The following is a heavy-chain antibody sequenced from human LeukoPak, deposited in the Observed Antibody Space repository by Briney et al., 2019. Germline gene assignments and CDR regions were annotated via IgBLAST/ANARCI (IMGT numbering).Heavy chain of an antibody. V-gene: IGHV4-61*02. CDR3: ALGYSSSWYGHDAFDI. D-gene: IGHD6-13*01. CDR2: IYTSGST. J-gene: IGHJ3*02. CDR1: GGSIRSSGYY. Sequence: SETLSLTCTVSGGSIRSSGYYWGWIRQPAGKGVEWIGRIYTSGSTNYNPSLKSRVTMSVDTSKNQFSLKLSSVTAADTAVYYCALGYSSSWYGHDAFDIWGKGTTVTVSS.